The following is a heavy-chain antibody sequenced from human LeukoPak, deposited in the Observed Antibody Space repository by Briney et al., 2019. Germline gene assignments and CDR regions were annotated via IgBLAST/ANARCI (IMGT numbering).Heavy chain of an antibody. J-gene: IGHJ4*02. CDR2: TYYRGSS. CDR3: ASAGSYSVDY. Sequence: SETLSLTCTVSGGSISSSSYYWGWIRQPPGKGLEWVGSTYYRGSSYYNPSLKSRVTISVDTSKNQFSLKLSSVTAADTAVYYCASAGSYSVDYWGQGTLVTVSS. CDR1: GGSISSSSYY. V-gene: IGHV4-39*01. D-gene: IGHD1-26*01.